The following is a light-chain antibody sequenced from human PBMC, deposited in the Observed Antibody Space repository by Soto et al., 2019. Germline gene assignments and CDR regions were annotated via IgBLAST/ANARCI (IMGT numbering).Light chain of an antibody. CDR3: DEYGNPPFT. V-gene: IGKV3-20*01. Sequence: EIVLTQSPGTLSLSPGERATLSCRASQSVTSIYLAWYQQKPSQAPSVLIYGASSRATGIPDSFSGSGSGRDLTLTISRLATKDFEAYYWDEYGNPPFTFGGGAKVEIK. J-gene: IGKJ4*01. CDR2: GAS. CDR1: QSVTSIY.